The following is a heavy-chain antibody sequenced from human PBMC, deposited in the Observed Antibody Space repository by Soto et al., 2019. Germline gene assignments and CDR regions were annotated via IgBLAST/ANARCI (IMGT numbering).Heavy chain of an antibody. V-gene: IGHV4-30-4*01. CDR2: IYYSGST. D-gene: IGHD2-21*02. CDR3: ARAALSTYCGGDCPEYFQH. J-gene: IGHJ1*01. CDR1: GGSISSGYYY. Sequence: SETQSLTSPVSGGSISSGYYYWSWIRQPPGKGLEWIGYIYYSGSTYYNPSLKSRVTISVDTSKNQFSLKLSSVTAADTAVYYCARAALSTYCGGDCPEYFQHWGQGTLVTVSS.